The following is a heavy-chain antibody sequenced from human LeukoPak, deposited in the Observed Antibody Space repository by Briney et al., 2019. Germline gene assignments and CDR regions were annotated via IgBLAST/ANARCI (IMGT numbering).Heavy chain of an antibody. V-gene: IGHV6-1*01. CDR3: ARGSGTYGLFDY. J-gene: IGHJ4*02. D-gene: IGHD1-26*01. CDR2: TYYRSKWYN. CDR1: GDSVSNNIAT. Sequence: SQTLSLTCAISGDSVSNNIATWNWVRQSPSRGLEWLGRTYYRSKWYNDYAVSVKSRITINPDTSKNQFSLQLNSVTPEDTAVYYCARGSGTYGLFDYWGQGTLVTVSS.